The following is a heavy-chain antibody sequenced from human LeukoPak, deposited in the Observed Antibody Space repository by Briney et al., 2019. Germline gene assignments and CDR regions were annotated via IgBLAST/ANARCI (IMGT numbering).Heavy chain of an antibody. V-gene: IGHV4-59*11. D-gene: IGHD6-6*01. J-gene: IGHJ5*02. CDR1: GGSISSHY. CDR3: ARERPEAARALDL. Sequence: SETLSLTCTVSGGSISSHYWSWIRQPPGKGLEWIGYFYYSGSTNYNPSLKSRVSISVATSKNQFYLKLSSVTAADTAVYFCARERPEAARALDLWGQGTLVTVSS. CDR2: FYYSGST.